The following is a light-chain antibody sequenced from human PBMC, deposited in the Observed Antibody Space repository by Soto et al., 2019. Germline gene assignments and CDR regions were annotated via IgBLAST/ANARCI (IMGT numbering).Light chain of an antibody. J-gene: IGKJ5*01. CDR2: AAS. V-gene: IGKV1-39*01. CDR1: ESIARH. Sequence: DIQMTQSPSSLSASVGDRVTITCRASESIARHLNWYQQTPGKAPKLLIYAASSLQNGVPSRFRGGGSGTDFTLTISNLQPADFATYYCPQSYSSLSITFGQGTRLQI. CDR3: PQSYSSLSIT.